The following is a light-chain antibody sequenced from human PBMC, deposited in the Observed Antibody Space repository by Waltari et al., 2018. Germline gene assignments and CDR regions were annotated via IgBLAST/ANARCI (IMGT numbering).Light chain of an antibody. CDR3: QQRSDWHSIT. J-gene: IGKJ5*01. CDR1: QSVSNY. Sequence: DIVLTQSPATLSLSPGERATLSCRASQSVSNYLAWYQQKPGQAPRLLIYDASNRATGIPARFSGSGSGTDFTLTISSLEPEDFAVYYCQQRSDWHSITFGQGTRLEIK. CDR2: DAS. V-gene: IGKV3-11*01.